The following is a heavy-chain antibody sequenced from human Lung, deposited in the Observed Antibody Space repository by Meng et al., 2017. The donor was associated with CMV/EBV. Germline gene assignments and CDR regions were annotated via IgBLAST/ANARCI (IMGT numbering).Heavy chain of an antibody. Sequence: SETLSLTXTVSGASFSGYYWSWIRQPPGKGLEWIGEINHSGSTNYNPSLKSRVTISVDTSKNQFSLKLSSVTAADTAVYYCARELGYCSSTSCYTYYYYGMDVWGQGTTVTVSS. CDR1: GASFSGYY. V-gene: IGHV4-34*01. CDR3: ARELGYCSSTSCYTYYYYGMDV. J-gene: IGHJ6*02. D-gene: IGHD2-2*02. CDR2: INHSGST.